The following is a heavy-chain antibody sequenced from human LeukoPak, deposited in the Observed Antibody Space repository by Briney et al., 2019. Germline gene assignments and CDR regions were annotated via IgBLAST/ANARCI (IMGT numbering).Heavy chain of an antibody. Sequence: SSVTVTCQGCGGTFLRYAIRWLRQPAGQGVDGMGGIIPIFGKENLAQKFQGRVTLTADESTSTAYMELSSLRSDDTAVYDCARGSSSGWYEGPDYWGQGTLVTVSS. CDR2: IIPIFGKE. V-gene: IGHV1-69*13. J-gene: IGHJ4*02. CDR1: GGTFLRYA. D-gene: IGHD6-19*01. CDR3: ARGSSSGWYEGPDY.